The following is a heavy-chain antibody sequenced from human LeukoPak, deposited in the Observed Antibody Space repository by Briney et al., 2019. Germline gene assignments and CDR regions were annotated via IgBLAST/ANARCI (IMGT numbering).Heavy chain of an antibody. J-gene: IGHJ3*02. CDR2: ISYDGSNK. CDR1: GFTFSSYG. CDR3: AKVKLRYFDWLFQKGAFDI. Sequence: PGGSLRLPCAASGFTFSSYGMHWVRQAPGKGLEWVAVISYDGSNKYYADSVKGRFTISRDNSKNTLYLQMNSLRAEDTAVYYCAKVKLRYFDWLFQKGAFDIWGQGTMVTVSS. D-gene: IGHD3-9*01. V-gene: IGHV3-30*18.